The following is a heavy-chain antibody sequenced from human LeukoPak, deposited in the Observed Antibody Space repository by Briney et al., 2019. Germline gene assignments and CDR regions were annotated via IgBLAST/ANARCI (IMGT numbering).Heavy chain of an antibody. Sequence: GGSLRLSCVGSGFTFSSYEMNWVRQAPGKGLEWLSYIGSSDSTTHYADSVKGRFTISRDNAKDSLYLQMNSLRAEDAAVYYCAKAPVTTCRGAYCYPFDYWGQGTLVTVSS. CDR1: GFTFSSYE. CDR2: IGSSDSTT. J-gene: IGHJ4*02. D-gene: IGHD2-21*01. V-gene: IGHV3-48*03. CDR3: AKAPVTTCRGAYCYPFDY.